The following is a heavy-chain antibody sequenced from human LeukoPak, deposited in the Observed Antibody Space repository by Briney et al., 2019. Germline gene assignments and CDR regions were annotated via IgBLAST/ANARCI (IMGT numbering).Heavy chain of an antibody. CDR3: ATLAPYYYDSSGYYYGFDY. J-gene: IGHJ4*02. V-gene: IGHV1-24*01. D-gene: IGHD3-22*01. CDR2: FDPKDGET. Sequence: GASVKVSCKVSGYTLTELSMHWVRQAPGKGLEWMGGFDPKDGETIYAQKFQGRVTMTEDTSTDTAYMELSSLRSEDTAVYYCATLAPYYYDSSGYYYGFDYWGQGTLVTVSS. CDR1: GYTLTELS.